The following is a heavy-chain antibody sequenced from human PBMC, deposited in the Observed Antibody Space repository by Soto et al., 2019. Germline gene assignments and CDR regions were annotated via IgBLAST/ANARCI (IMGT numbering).Heavy chain of an antibody. Sequence: ASVKVSCKASGYTFTSYGISWVRQAPGQGLEWMGWISAYNGNTNYAQKLQGRVTMTTDTSTSTAYMELRSLRSDDTAVYYCAREHCSSTSCYLETYYYYYGMDVWGQGTTVTVSS. J-gene: IGHJ6*02. CDR3: AREHCSSTSCYLETYYYYYGMDV. CDR1: GYTFTSYG. CDR2: ISAYNGNT. V-gene: IGHV1-18*01. D-gene: IGHD2-2*01.